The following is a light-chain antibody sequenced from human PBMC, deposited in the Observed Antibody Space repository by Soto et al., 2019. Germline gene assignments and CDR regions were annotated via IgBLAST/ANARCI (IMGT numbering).Light chain of an antibody. Sequence: DIVMTQSPDSLAVSLGERATINCKSSQSVLYSSNNKNYLAWYQQKPGQPPKLLIYGASTRESGVPDRFSGSGYGTDFTLTISSLQAEDVAVYYCQQYFRPWTFGQGTKVEIK. CDR2: GAS. CDR3: QQYFRPWT. CDR1: QSVLYSSNNKNY. V-gene: IGKV4-1*01. J-gene: IGKJ1*01.